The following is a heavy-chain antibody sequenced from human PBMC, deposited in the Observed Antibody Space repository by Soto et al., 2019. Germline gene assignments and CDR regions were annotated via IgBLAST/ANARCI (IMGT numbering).Heavy chain of an antibody. CDR3: ASRDPGTSVDY. CDR1: GGSFTSNNW. J-gene: IGHJ4*02. Sequence: QVQLQDSGPGLVKPAGTLSLPCAVSGGSFTSNNWCTWVRQPPGQGLEWIGEIYRTGSTNYNPSLKSRVTISLDKSENQFSLKVTSLTAADTAVYYCASRDPGTSVDYWGQGTLVTVSS. V-gene: IGHV4-4*02. D-gene: IGHD1-7*01. CDR2: IYRTGST.